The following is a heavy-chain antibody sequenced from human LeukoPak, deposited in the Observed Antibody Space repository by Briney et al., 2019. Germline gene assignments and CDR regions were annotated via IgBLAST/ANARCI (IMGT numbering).Heavy chain of an antibody. Sequence: GGSLRLSCAASGFTFNTYAMTWVRQAPGKGLEWVSVISGSGDSTYYADSLKGRFTISRDNSKNTLYLQMNSLRAEDTAVYYCAKDLYSNYGPADYWGQGNLVTVSS. J-gene: IGHJ4*02. CDR3: AKDLYSNYGPADY. CDR1: GFTFNTYA. D-gene: IGHD4-11*01. V-gene: IGHV3-23*01. CDR2: ISGSGDST.